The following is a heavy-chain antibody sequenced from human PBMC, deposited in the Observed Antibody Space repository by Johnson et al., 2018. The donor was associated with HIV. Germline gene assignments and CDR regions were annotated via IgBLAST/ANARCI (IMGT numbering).Heavy chain of an antibody. D-gene: IGHD1-1*01. CDR1: GFSFDDYG. Sequence: VQLVESGGGLIQPGGSLRLSCAASGFSFDDYGMSWVRQPPGKGLEWVSVIYSGGSTYYADSVQGRFTISRDNSKNTLYLQMNSLRAEDTAVYYCANPTGSDAFDIWGQGTMVTVSS. CDR3: ANPTGSDAFDI. CDR2: IYSGGST. J-gene: IGHJ3*02. V-gene: IGHV3-66*02.